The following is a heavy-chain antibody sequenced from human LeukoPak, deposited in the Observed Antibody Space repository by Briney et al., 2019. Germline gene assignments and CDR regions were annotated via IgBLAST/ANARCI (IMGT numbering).Heavy chain of an antibody. CDR3: ARGGSGWWGGFDY. CDR2: IYDSGAT. J-gene: IGHJ4*02. Sequence: SETLSLTCTVSGGSISSGGYYWSWIRQHPGKGLEWIGYIYDSGATSYNPSLKSRLTISVDTSRNQFSLKLSSVTAADTAVYYCARGGSGWWGGFDYWGQGTLVTVSS. D-gene: IGHD6-19*01. CDR1: GGSISSGGYY. V-gene: IGHV4-31*03.